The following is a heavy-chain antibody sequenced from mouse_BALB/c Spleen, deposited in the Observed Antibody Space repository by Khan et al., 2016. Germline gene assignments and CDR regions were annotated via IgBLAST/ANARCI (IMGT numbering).Heavy chain of an antibody. CDR1: GYIFTTYM. CDR3: TRGDGNNAY. CDR2: INPASNYS. J-gene: IGHJ3*01. Sequence: QVQLQQSGAELARPGASVKMSCKASGYIFTTYMIQWVKQRPGQGLEWIGYINPASNYSNCNQKFKDKATLTADRSSTTAYMQLSSLTSEDSALYYCTRGDGNNAYWGQGTLVTVSA. V-gene: IGHV1-4*01. D-gene: IGHD2-1*01.